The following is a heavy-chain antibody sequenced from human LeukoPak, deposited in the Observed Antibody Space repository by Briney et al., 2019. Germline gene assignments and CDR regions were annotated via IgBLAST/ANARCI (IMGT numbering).Heavy chain of an antibody. CDR2: IWYDGKCK. V-gene: IGHV3-33*01. CDR3: ARGFGSAASSVQF. D-gene: IGHD2-15*01. CDR1: GFTFKTYA. Sequence: GGSLRLFCAASGFTFKTYAMHWVPQAPGKGLEWLAVIWYDGKCKYYRDSVTGRISISRDNSNATLDLQMDNLRAEDSRVYYCARGFGSAASSVQFWGQGTLVTVSS. J-gene: IGHJ4*02.